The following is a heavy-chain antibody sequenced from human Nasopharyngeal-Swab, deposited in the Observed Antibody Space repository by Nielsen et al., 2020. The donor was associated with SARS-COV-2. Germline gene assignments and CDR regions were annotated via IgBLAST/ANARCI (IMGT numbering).Heavy chain of an antibody. V-gene: IGHV3-7*03. CDR2: IKQDGSET. D-gene: IGHD5-12*01. CDR1: GFTFSNYC. Sequence: GESLRLSCAASGFTFSNYCMSWVRQAPGKGLEWVANIKQDGSETYYVDSVKGRFTISRDNAKNSLYLQMNSLRAEDTAVYYCARDLGHSGYDLYDYWGQGTLVTVSS. CDR3: ARDLGHSGYDLYDY. J-gene: IGHJ4*02.